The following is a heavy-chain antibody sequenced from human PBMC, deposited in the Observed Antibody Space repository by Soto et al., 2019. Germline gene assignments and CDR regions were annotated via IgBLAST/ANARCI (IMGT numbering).Heavy chain of an antibody. D-gene: IGHD4-4*01. V-gene: IGHV3-74*01. CDR3: ARVPTTVTTPGMDV. J-gene: IGHJ6*02. CDR1: GFTFSSYW. Sequence: GSLRLSCAASGFTFSSYWMRWVRQAPGEGLMWVSRINPDGSTTSYADSVKGRFTISRDNAKNTLYLQMNSLRVEDTAVYYCARVPTTVTTPGMDVWGQGTTVTSP. CDR2: INPDGSTT.